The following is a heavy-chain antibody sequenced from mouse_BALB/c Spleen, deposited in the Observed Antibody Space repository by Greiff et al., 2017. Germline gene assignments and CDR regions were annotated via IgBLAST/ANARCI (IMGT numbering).Heavy chain of an antibody. D-gene: IGHD2-14*01. Sequence: VMLVESGPGLVAPSQSLSITCTVSGFSLTSYGVHWVRQPPGKGLEWLGVIWAGGSTNYNSALMSRLSISKDNSKSQVFLKMNSLQTDDTAMYYCAGGYYRYEAWFAYWGQGTLVTVSA. CDR1: GFSLTSYG. CDR2: IWAGGST. V-gene: IGHV2-9*02. J-gene: IGHJ3*01. CDR3: AGGYYRYEAWFAY.